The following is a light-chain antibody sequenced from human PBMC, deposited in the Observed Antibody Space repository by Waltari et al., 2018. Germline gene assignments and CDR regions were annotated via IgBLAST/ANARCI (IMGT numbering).Light chain of an antibody. J-gene: IGKJ2*01. V-gene: IGKV1-9*01. CDR2: AAS. CDR3: QQLNSYPPMYT. Sequence: DIQLTQSPSFLSASVGDRVTITCRASQGISSYLAWYQQKPGKAPKLRIYAASTLQSGVPSRFSGSGSGTEFTLTISSLQPEDFATYYCQQLNSYPPMYTFGQGTKLEIK. CDR1: QGISSY.